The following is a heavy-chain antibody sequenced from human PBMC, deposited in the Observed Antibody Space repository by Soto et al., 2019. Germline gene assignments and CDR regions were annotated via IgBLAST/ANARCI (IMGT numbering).Heavy chain of an antibody. V-gene: IGHV3-23*01. CDR1: GFTFNNYA. CDR2: ISGGGDTT. D-gene: IGHD3-10*01. J-gene: IGHJ4*02. CDR3: TKGRGGSGSLTPRVDF. Sequence: EVQLLESGGGLVQPGGSLRLSCAASGFTFNNYAMNWVRPAPGTGLEWVSAISGGGDTTSYADSVKGRFTVSRDGSKNTLYLQMSSLRAEDTALYYCTKGRGGSGSLTPRVDFCGQGTLGTFAA.